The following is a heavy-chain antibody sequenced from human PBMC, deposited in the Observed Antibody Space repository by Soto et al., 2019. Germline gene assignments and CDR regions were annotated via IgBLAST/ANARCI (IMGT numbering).Heavy chain of an antibody. CDR1: GGSMNSYY. D-gene: IGHD2-15*01. J-gene: IGHJ5*02. V-gene: IGHV4-59*01. Sequence: SETLSLTCTVSGGSMNSYYWSWIRQPPGKGLEWIGYIHYSGSTNYNPSLKSRVTISVDTSKHRFSLKLNSVTAADTAVYYCARGFTPLVAATYWFDPWGQGTLVTVSS. CDR2: IHYSGST. CDR3: ARGFTPLVAATYWFDP.